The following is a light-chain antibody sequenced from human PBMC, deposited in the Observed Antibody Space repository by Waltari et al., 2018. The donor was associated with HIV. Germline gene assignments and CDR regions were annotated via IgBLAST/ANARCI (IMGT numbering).Light chain of an antibody. CDR1: QSISSY. Sequence: DIQMTQSPSSLSASVGDRVNISCRASQSISSYLNWYQQKPGKAPKLLIYASSSLQSGVPSRFSGSGSGTDFTLTISSLQPEDFATYYCQQRYSTPQTFGQVTKVEIK. CDR3: QQRYSTPQT. J-gene: IGKJ1*01. CDR2: ASS. V-gene: IGKV1-39*01.